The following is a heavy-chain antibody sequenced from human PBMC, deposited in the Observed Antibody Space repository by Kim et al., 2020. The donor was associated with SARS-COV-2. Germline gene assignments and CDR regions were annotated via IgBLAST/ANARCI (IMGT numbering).Heavy chain of an antibody. J-gene: IGHJ4*02. D-gene: IGHD1-26*01. V-gene: IGHV3-30*07. CDR3: ARSRSGSSLLAY. Sequence: YYDDSAKGHFTISRDNSKNTLYLQMNSLRAEDTAVYYCARSRSGSSLLAYWGQGTLVTVSS.